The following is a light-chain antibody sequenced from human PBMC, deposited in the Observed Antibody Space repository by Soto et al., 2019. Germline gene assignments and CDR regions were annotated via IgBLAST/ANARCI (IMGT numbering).Light chain of an antibody. Sequence: DIQMTQSPSSLSASVGDRVTITCRASQDIRNDLGWYQQKPGKAPKRLIYAASSLQSGVPSRLSGSGSGTEFTLTIISLHPEDVATYDCLQHNSYPPYTFGQGTKLGIK. CDR2: AAS. CDR3: LQHNSYPPYT. V-gene: IGKV1-17*01. J-gene: IGKJ2*01. CDR1: QDIRND.